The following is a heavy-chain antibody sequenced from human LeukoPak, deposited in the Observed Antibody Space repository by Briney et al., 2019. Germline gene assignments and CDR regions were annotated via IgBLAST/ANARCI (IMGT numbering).Heavy chain of an antibody. CDR3: AISVPAFDY. D-gene: IGHD1-1*01. V-gene: IGHV4-38-2*01. CDR1: GYSIRSGHY. CDR2: LSDSGST. J-gene: IGHJ4*02. Sequence: SETLSLTCAVSGYSIRSGHYWGWIRQPPGKGLEWIGSLSDSGSTYYNPSLKSRVTISVDTSKNHFSLRLSSVTAADTAVYYCAISVPAFDYWAQGTLVSVSS.